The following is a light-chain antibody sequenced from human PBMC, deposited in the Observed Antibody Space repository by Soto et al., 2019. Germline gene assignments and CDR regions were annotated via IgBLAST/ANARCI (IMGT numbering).Light chain of an antibody. J-gene: IGKJ5*01. CDR2: DAS. CDR1: QSISSW. Sequence: DIQMTQSPSTLSAPVGDRVTITCRASQSISSWLAWYQQKPGNAPKLLIYDASSLESGVPSRFSGSGSGTEFTLTISSLQPDDFATYYCQQYNSPVTFGQGTRLEIK. V-gene: IGKV1-5*01. CDR3: QQYNSPVT.